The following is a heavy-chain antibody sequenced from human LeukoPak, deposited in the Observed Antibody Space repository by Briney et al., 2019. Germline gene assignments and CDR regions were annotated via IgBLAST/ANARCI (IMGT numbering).Heavy chain of an antibody. J-gene: IGHJ6*03. Sequence: GGSLRLSCAASGFTFSSYWMSWVRQAPGKGLEWVANIKQDGSEKYYVDSVKGRFTISRDNAKNSLYLQMNSLRAEDTAVYYCARESRIAARRRRDYYYYYMDVWDKGTTVTVSS. D-gene: IGHD6-6*01. CDR1: GFTFSSYW. V-gene: IGHV3-7*01. CDR2: IKQDGSEK. CDR3: ARESRIAARRRRDYYYYYMDV.